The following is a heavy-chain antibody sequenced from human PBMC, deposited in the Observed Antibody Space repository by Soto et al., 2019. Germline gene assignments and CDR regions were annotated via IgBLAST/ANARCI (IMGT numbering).Heavy chain of an antibody. CDR1: GFTFSSFG. CDR2: IWYDGSNK. CDR3: ARDAYYGSGSSAY. V-gene: IGHV3-33*01. Sequence: QVQLVESGGGVVQPGRSLRLSCAASGFTFSSFGMHWVRQAPGKGLEWVAVIWYDGSNKYYADSVKGRFTISRDNSKNTLYLQMNSLRAEDTAVYYCARDAYYGSGSSAYWGQGTLVTVSS. J-gene: IGHJ4*02. D-gene: IGHD3-10*01.